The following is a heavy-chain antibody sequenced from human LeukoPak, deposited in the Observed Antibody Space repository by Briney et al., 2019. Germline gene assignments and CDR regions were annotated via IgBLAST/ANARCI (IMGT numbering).Heavy chain of an antibody. CDR3: ARSEVGATEFDY. V-gene: IGHV1-3*03. Sequence: ASVKVSCKASGYTFTDYALHWVRQAPGQRLEWMGWINAGNGNTKYSQEFQGRVTITRDTSASTAYMELSSLRSEDMAVYYCARSEVGATEFDYWGQGTLVTVSS. D-gene: IGHD1-26*01. J-gene: IGHJ4*02. CDR1: GYTFTDYA. CDR2: INAGNGNT.